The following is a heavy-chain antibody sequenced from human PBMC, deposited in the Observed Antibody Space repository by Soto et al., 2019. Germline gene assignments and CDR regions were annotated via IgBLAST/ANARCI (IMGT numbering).Heavy chain of an antibody. CDR2: ISGSSSYT. CDR3: ARVAYRSTWYEVDY. Sequence: QVQLVESGGGLVRPGGSLRLSCAASGFTFSDYYMSWIRQAPGKGLEWVSYISGSSSYTNYADSVRGRFTISRDNAKNSLYLPVTSLRAEDAAVYYCARVAYRSTWYEVDYWGQGTLVTVSS. V-gene: IGHV3-11*06. CDR1: GFTFSDYY. D-gene: IGHD6-13*01. J-gene: IGHJ4*02.